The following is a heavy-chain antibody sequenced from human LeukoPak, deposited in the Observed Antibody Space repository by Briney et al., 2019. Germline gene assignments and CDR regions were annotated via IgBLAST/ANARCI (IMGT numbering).Heavy chain of an antibody. J-gene: IGHJ4*02. CDR3: AKSTYSGIDY. V-gene: IGHV3-23*01. CDR2: ISGSGGST. CDR1: GFTFSSYS. Sequence: QAGGSLRLSCAASGFTFSSYSMKWVRQAPGKGLEWVSAISGSGGSTYYADSVKGRFTISRDNSKNTLYLQMNSLRAEDTAVYYCAKSTYSGIDYWGQGTLVTVSS. D-gene: IGHD5-12*01.